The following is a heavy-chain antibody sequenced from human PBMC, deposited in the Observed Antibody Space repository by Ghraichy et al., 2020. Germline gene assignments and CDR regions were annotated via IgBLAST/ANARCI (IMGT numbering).Heavy chain of an antibody. J-gene: IGHJ6*02. CDR1: GFPFSRYG. D-gene: IGHD2-8*01. V-gene: IGHV3-33*01. CDR2: IWYDGSEK. CDR3: ARGVNAGHNDYYSFGMDV. Sequence: GGSLRLSCAASGFPFSRYGMHWVRQAPGKGLQWVAVIWYDGSEKYYADSVKGRFTISRDSSKNTLHLEMNSLRAEDTDVYFCARGVNAGHNDYYSFGMDVWGQGTAVTVSS.